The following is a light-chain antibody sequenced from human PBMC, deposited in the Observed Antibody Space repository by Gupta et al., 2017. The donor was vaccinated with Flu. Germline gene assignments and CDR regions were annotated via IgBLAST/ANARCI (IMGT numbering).Light chain of an antibody. CDR2: EVT. V-gene: IGLV2-18*02. Sequence: QSALTQPPSVSGAPGQSVTISCTGTSSDIGSYNRVYWYHQPPGTAPKLMIYEVTKRPAGVPSRFSGSKSGNTASLTISVHQDEDEADYYCSSYTSSSTYVFGAGTRVTVL. J-gene: IGLJ1*01. CDR1: SSDIGSYNR. CDR3: SSYTSSSTYV.